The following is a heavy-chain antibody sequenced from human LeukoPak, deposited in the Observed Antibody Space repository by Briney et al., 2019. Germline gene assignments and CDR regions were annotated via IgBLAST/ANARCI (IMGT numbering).Heavy chain of an antibody. CDR3: ARDYNCGGDCYTNWFDP. Sequence: GASVKVSCKASGYTFTGYYMHWVRQAPGQGLEWMGWINPNSGGTNYAQKFQGRVTMTRDTSISTAYMELSRLRSDDTAVYYCARDYNCGGDCYTNWFDPWGQGTLVTVSS. J-gene: IGHJ5*02. D-gene: IGHD2-21*01. CDR1: GYTFTGYY. CDR2: INPNSGGT. V-gene: IGHV1-2*02.